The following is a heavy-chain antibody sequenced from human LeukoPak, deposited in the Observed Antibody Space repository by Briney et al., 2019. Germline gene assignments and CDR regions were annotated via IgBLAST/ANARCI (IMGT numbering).Heavy chain of an antibody. J-gene: IGHJ1*01. Sequence: PGGSLRLSCAASGFTFSGDWMSWGRQAPGKGLEWVANINQDGSEKYYVDSVKGRFTISRDNAKNSLFLQVGSLRVEDTAVYYCARESTAGYNSSWYGFRNWGQGTLVSVSS. V-gene: IGHV3-7*01. CDR3: ARESTAGYNSSWYGFRN. CDR2: INQDGSEK. D-gene: IGHD6-13*01. CDR1: GFTFSGDW.